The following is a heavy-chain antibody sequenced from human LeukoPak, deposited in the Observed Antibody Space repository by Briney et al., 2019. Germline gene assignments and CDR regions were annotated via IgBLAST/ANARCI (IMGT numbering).Heavy chain of an antibody. CDR2: IIPILGIA. D-gene: IGHD1-26*01. CDR3: ARDRTEGADYYYYGMDV. J-gene: IGHJ6*02. CDR1: GGTFISYA. Sequence: SVRVSFKASGGTFISYAISWVGQARGQGGEWMGRIIPILGIANYAQKFQGRVTITADKSTSTAYMELSSLRSEDTAVYYCARDRTEGADYYYYGMDVWGQGTTVTVSS. V-gene: IGHV1-69*04.